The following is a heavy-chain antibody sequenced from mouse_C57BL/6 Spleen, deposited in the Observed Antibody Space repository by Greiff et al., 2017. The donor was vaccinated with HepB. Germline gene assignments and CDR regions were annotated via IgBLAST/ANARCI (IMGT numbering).Heavy chain of an antibody. CDR3: ARSYYGSSYWYFDV. CDR1: GYTFTSYW. CDR2: IDPSDSYT. Sequence: QVQLQQPGAELVMPGASVKLSCKASGYTFTSYWMHWVKQRPGQGLEWIGEIDPSDSYTNYNQKFNGKSTLTVDKSSSTAYMQLSSLTSEDSAVYYCARSYYGSSYWYFDVWGTGTTVTVSS. V-gene: IGHV1-69*01. J-gene: IGHJ1*03. D-gene: IGHD1-1*01.